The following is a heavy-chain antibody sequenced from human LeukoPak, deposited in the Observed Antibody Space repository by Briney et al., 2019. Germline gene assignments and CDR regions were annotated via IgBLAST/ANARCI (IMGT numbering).Heavy chain of an antibody. V-gene: IGHV4-59*12. CDR3: ARGGGSGSISNWFDP. CDR2: IYYSGST. Sequence: SETLSLTRTVSGGSISSYYWSWIRQPPGKGLEWIGYIYYSGSTNYNPSLKSRVTISVDRSKNQFSLKLSSVTAADTAVYYCARGGGSGSISNWFDPWGQGTLVTVSS. CDR1: GGSISSYY. D-gene: IGHD3-10*01. J-gene: IGHJ5*02.